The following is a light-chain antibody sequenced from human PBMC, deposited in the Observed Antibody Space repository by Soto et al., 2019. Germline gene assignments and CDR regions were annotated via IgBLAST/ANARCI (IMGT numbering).Light chain of an antibody. CDR3: SSYAGSNNLV. V-gene: IGLV2-8*01. CDR1: SSDVGGYTY. Sequence: QSALTQPPSASGSPGQSVTISCTGTSSDVGGYTYVSWYRQHPGKAPKLMIXEVSXRPXXXXXXXSGSKSGNTASLTVSGXXXXXXXXXYCSSYAGSNNLVFGGGTKLTVL. CDR2: EVS. J-gene: IGLJ2*01.